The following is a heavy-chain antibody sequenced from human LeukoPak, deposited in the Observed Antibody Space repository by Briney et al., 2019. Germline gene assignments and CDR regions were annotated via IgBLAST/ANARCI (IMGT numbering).Heavy chain of an antibody. CDR1: GGSISSGSYY. CDR2: IYTSGST. J-gene: IGHJ4*02. V-gene: IGHV4-61*02. Sequence: IPSQTLSLTCTVSGGSISSGSYYWSWIRQPAGKGLEWIGRIYTSGSTNYNPSLKSRVTISVDTSKNQFSLKLSSVTAADTAVYYCARSPDYYYDSRGNPYYFDYWGQGTLVTVSS. CDR3: ARSPDYYYDSRGNPYYFDY. D-gene: IGHD3-22*01.